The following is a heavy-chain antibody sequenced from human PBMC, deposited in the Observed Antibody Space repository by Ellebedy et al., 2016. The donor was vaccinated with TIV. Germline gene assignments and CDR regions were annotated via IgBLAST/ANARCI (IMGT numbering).Heavy chain of an antibody. CDR3: SRWGISVVGGNDY. V-gene: IGHV3-33*01. J-gene: IGHJ4*02. CDR2: IWYDGSKI. Sequence: PGGSLRLSCTASGFTFQNFGMHWVRQAPGKGLEWVAVIWYDGSKIYYADSVKGRFTISRDNFKNILYLQMNSLRVEDTAVYYCSRWGISVVGGNDYWGQGAQVTVSS. D-gene: IGHD6-13*01. CDR1: GFTFQNFG.